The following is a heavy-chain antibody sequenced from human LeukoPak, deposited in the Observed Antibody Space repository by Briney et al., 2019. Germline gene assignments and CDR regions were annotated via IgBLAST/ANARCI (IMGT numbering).Heavy chain of an antibody. CDR1: GGSIGSSSYY. D-gene: IGHD6-19*01. V-gene: IGHV4-39*01. J-gene: IGHJ4*02. Sequence: PSETLSLTCTVSGGSIGSSSYYWGWIRQPPGKGLEWIGSIYYSGSTYYNPSLKSRVTISVDTSKNQFSLKLSSVTAADTAVYYCASVKVSEVQWLDRFDYWGQGTLVTVSS. CDR3: ASVKVSEVQWLDRFDY. CDR2: IYYSGST.